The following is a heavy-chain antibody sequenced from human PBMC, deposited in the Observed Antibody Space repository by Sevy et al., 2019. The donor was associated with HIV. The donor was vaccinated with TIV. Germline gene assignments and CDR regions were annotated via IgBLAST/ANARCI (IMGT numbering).Heavy chain of an antibody. V-gene: IGHV4-59*01. CDR2: IYYSGST. J-gene: IGHJ3*02. D-gene: IGHD6-13*01. Sequence: SETLSLTCTVSGGSISSYYWSWIRQPPGKGLEWIGYIYYSGSTNYNPSLKSRVTISVDTSKNQFSLKLSSVTAADTAVYYCATSQPGIAGTRAFDIWGQGTMVTVSS. CDR3: ATSQPGIAGTRAFDI. CDR1: GGSISSYY.